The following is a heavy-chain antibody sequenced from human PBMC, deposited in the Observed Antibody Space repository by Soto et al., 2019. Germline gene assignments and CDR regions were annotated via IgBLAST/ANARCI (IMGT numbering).Heavy chain of an antibody. CDR1: GYIFSDYL. CDR2: FNPNSGDT. D-gene: IGHD6-19*01. J-gene: IGHJ4*02. Sequence: ASVKVSCKTSGYIFSDYLVHWVRQAPGQGLEWVGWFNPNSGDTIYAQKFQGRVTLTGDTSISTAYMELYSLTSDDTAVYYCAREASAVISLDYWGQGTLVTVSS. V-gene: IGHV1-2*02. CDR3: AREASAVISLDY.